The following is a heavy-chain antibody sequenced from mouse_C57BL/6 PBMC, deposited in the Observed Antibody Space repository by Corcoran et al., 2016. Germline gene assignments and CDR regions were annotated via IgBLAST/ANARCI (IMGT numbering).Heavy chain of an antibody. Sequence: QIQLVQSGPELKKPGETVKISCKTSGYTFTTYGMSWVKQAPGKGLKWMGWINTYSGVPTYADDFKGRFAFSLETSASTAYLQINNLKNEDTATYFCASYGSSHWYFDVWGTGTTVTVSS. V-gene: IGHV9-3*01. CDR3: ASYGSSHWYFDV. D-gene: IGHD1-1*01. CDR2: INTYSGVP. CDR1: GYTFTTYG. J-gene: IGHJ1*03.